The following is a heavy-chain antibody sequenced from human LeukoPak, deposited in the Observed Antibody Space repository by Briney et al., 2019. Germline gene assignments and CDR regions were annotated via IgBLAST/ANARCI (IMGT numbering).Heavy chain of an antibody. J-gene: IGHJ4*02. D-gene: IGHD7-27*01. CDR1: GFTFSDYY. CDR3: AKDDVPSNWGALGLFDY. CDR2: ISSSGSTI. Sequence: GGSLRLSCAASGFTFSDYYMSWIRQAPGKGLEWVSYISSSGSTIYYADSVKGRFTISRDNAKNSLYLQMNSLRAEDTAVYYCAKDDVPSNWGALGLFDYWGQGTLVTVSS. V-gene: IGHV3-11*01.